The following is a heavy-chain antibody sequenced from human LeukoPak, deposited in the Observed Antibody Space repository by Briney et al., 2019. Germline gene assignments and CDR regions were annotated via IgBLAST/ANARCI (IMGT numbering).Heavy chain of an antibody. D-gene: IGHD6-13*01. V-gene: IGHV3-30*03. CDR2: ISYDGSNK. J-gene: IGHJ4*02. Sequence: PGGSLRLSCAASGFTFSSYGMHWVRQAPGKGLEWVAVISYDGSNKYYADSVKGRFTISRDNSKNTLYLQMNSLRAEDTAVYYCARDGPQSLGSSWYLFDYWGQGTLVTVSS. CDR1: GFTFSSYG. CDR3: ARDGPQSLGSSWYLFDY.